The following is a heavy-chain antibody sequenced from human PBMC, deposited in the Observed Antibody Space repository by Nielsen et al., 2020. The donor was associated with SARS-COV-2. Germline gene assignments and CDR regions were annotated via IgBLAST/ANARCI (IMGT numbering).Heavy chain of an antibody. CDR3: ARDEIFDLYGVDV. D-gene: IGHD3-3*01. Sequence: SETLSLTCTVSGGSISSYYWSWIRQPPGKGLEWIGYISNSGSTNYNPSLKSRVTISLDTPKNQFSLKVRSVTAADTAVYYCARDEIFDLYGVDVWGQGTTVIVSS. CDR1: GGSISSYY. V-gene: IGHV4-59*01. J-gene: IGHJ6*02. CDR2: ISNSGST.